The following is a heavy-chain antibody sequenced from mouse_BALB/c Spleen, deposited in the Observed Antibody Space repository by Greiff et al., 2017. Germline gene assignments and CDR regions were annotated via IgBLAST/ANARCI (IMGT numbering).Heavy chain of an antibody. Sequence: EVQLVESGGGLVKPGGSLKLSCAASGFAFSSYDMSWVRQTPEKRLEWVAYISSGGSYTYYPDSVKGRFTISRDNAKNTLYLQMSSLKSEDTAMYYCARYYGNYDAMDYWGQGTSVTVSS. CDR2: ISSGGSYT. J-gene: IGHJ4*01. D-gene: IGHD2-1*01. V-gene: IGHV5-12-1*01. CDR1: GFAFSSYD. CDR3: ARYYGNYDAMDY.